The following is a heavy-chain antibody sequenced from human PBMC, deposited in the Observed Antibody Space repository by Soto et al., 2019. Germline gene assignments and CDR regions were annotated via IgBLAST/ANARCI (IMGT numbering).Heavy chain of an antibody. CDR3: ARGYTSSWFRLDS. V-gene: IGHV4-59*01. CDR2: VYSSGST. CDR1: GDSMNNYY. J-gene: IGHJ4*02. Sequence: PSETLSLTCSVSGDSMNNYYWGWIRQPPGQGLEYIGYVYSSGSTSYNPSLRSRLTIYQDTSKTQFSLTLTSVTAADTAVYYCARGYTSSWFRLDSWGQGILVTVSS. D-gene: IGHD6-13*01.